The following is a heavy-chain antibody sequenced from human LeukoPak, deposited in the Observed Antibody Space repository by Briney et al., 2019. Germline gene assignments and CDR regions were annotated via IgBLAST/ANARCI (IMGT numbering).Heavy chain of an antibody. D-gene: IGHD3-10*01. CDR3: AKLSGILWFGEFFQDAFDI. CDR1: GFTFSSYA. Sequence: PGGSLRLSCAASGFTFSSYAMSWVRRAPGKGLEWVSGISWNSGSIGYADSVKGRFTISRDNAKNSLYLQMNSLRAEDTALYYCAKLSGILWFGEFFQDAFDIWGQGTMVTVSS. J-gene: IGHJ3*02. CDR2: ISWNSGSI. V-gene: IGHV3-9*01.